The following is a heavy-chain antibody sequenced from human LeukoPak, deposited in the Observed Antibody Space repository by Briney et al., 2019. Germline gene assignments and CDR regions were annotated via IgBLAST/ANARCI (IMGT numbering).Heavy chain of an antibody. CDR1: GDSVSSDSAT. Sequence: SQTLSLTCAISGDSVSSDSATWNWIRQSPLRGLEWLGRTYYRSKWYSAYAVSVKSRISINSDTSKNQFSLQLNSVTPEDTAIYYCARGPQWLNYWGQGTLVTVSS. J-gene: IGHJ4*02. CDR2: TYYRSKWYS. CDR3: ARGPQWLNY. D-gene: IGHD6-19*01. V-gene: IGHV6-1*01.